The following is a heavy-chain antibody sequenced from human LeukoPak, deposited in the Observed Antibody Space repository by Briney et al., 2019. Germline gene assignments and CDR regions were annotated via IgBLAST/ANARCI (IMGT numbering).Heavy chain of an antibody. CDR2: ISSSGSTI. V-gene: IGHV3-48*03. CDR3: ARGIWWELPYFDY. J-gene: IGHJ4*02. CDR1: GFTFSSYE. D-gene: IGHD1-26*01. Sequence: GGSLRLSCAASGFTFSSYEMNWVRQAPGKGLEWVSYISSSGSTIYYADFVKGRFTISRDNAKNSLYLQMNSLRAEDTAVYYCARGIWWELPYFDYWGQGTLVTVSS.